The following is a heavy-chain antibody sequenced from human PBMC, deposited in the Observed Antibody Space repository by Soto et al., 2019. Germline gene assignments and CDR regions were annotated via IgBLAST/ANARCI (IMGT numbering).Heavy chain of an antibody. D-gene: IGHD1-26*01. Sequence: QVQLVQSGAEVKKPGASVKVSCKASGYTFTDYGVSWVRQAPGQGLEWMGWINTYNGKTNYAPKVQARVTMTTDTSTTTAYMTLRSLKSDVTAVYFCARDQYAVGGDFWGQGTLVTVSS. CDR2: INTYNGKT. CDR3: ARDQYAVGGDF. J-gene: IGHJ4*02. CDR1: GYTFTDYG. V-gene: IGHV1-18*01.